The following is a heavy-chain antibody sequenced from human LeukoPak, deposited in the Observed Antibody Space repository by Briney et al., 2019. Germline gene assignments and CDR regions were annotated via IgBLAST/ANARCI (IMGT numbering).Heavy chain of an antibody. CDR3: ARDYCSSTSCLFDY. CDR2: ISGGGGST. CDR1: GFTFSTYA. Sequence: GGSLRLSCAASGFTFSTYAMSWVRQAPGKGLEWVSVISGGGGSTYYADSVKGRFTISSDNSKNTLYLQMNSLRAEDTAVYYCARDYCSSTSCLFDYWGQGTLVTVSS. V-gene: IGHV3-23*01. J-gene: IGHJ4*02. D-gene: IGHD2-2*01.